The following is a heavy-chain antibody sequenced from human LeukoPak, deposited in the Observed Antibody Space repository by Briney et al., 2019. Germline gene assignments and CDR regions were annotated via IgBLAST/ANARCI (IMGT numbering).Heavy chain of an antibody. Sequence: ASVKVSCKASGDTFTGYYMHWVRQAPGQGREWMGWINTNTGDTNYAQKFQGRVSMTRDTSISTAYMELRSLRSDDTAVYYFARAGYYGSGSHYYMDVWGKGTTVTVSS. D-gene: IGHD3-10*01. CDR3: ARAGYYGSGSHYYMDV. V-gene: IGHV1-2*02. CDR1: GDTFTGYY. CDR2: INTNTGDT. J-gene: IGHJ6*03.